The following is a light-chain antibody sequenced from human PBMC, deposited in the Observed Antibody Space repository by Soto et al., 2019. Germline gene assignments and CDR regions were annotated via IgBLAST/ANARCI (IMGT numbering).Light chain of an antibody. V-gene: IGKV1-33*01. CDR3: QQYENLPT. CDR1: QNNSND. Sequence: DIQMAQSPSSLSASVGDRVTITCQARQNNSNDLNWYQQKPGRAPKLLIYDATNLEAGVPSRFRGSGSGTDFTFTISRLQPEDIATYYCQQYENLPTFGQGTRLEIK. CDR2: DAT. J-gene: IGKJ5*01.